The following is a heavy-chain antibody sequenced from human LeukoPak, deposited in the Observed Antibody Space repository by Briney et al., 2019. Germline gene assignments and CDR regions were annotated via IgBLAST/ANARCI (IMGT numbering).Heavy chain of an antibody. D-gene: IGHD5-18*01. CDR3: AKGAGGFSYYNWFDP. J-gene: IGHJ5*02. Sequence: SETLSLTCTVSGGSISSSPYYWGWIRQPPGKGLEWIGSIYYSGTNHYSPSLESRVTISVDTSKNQFSLKLASVTAADTAIYYCAKGAGGFSYYNWFDPWGQGTLVTVSS. CDR1: GGSISSSPYY. V-gene: IGHV4-39*07. CDR2: IYYSGTN.